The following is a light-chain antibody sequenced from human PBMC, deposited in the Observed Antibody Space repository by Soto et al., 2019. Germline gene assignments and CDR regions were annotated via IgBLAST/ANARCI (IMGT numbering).Light chain of an antibody. J-gene: IGKJ1*01. CDR3: QDYGTSAPWT. V-gene: IGKV3-20*01. CDR1: QNIRGNE. CDR2: RGS. Sequence: EVVLTQSPGTLSLSPGERATLSCRASQNIRGNELAWYQQKPGQAPRLLIYRGSTRATGIPDRFSGRGSGTDFTLTISRLETADFAVYYCQDYGTSAPWTFGQGTKVEIK.